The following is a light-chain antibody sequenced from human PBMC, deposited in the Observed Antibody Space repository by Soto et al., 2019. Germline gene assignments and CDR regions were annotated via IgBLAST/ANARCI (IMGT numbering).Light chain of an antibody. CDR3: ATWDDSLSGPV. V-gene: IGLV1-47*01. CDR2: RNN. J-gene: IGLJ2*01. Sequence: QSALTQPPSASGTPGQRVTISCSGRSSNIESNYVYWYQQFPGTAPKLLIYRNNQRPSGVPDRFSGSKTGTSASLAISGLRSEDEADYHCATWDDSLSGPVFGGGTKVTVL. CDR1: SSNIESNY.